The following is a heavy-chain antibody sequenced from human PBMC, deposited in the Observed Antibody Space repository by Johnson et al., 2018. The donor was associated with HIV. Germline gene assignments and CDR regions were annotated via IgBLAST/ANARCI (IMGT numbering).Heavy chain of an antibody. D-gene: IGHD2-15*01. CDR2: ISWNSGSI. CDR1: GFTFDDYA. J-gene: IGHJ3*02. Sequence: VQLVESGGGLVKPGGSLRLSCAASGFTFDDYAMHWVRQAPGKGLEWVSGISWNSGSIGYADSVKGRFTISRDNAKNSLYLQMNSLRAEDTAVYYCAGRDLLRAFDIWGQGTMVTVSS. V-gene: IGHV3-9*01. CDR3: AGRDLLRAFDI.